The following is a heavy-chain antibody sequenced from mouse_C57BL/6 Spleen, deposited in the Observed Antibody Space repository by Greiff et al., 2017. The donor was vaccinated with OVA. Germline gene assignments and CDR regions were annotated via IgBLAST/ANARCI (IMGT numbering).Heavy chain of an antibody. CDR2: ISSGSSTI. CDR1: GFTFSDYG. Sequence: DVKLVESGGGLVKPGGSLKLSCAASGFTFSDYGMHWVRQAPEKGLEWVAYISSGSSTIYYADTVKGRFTISRDNAKNTLFLQMTSLRSEDTAMYYCARYYVWYFDVWGTGTTVTVSS. V-gene: IGHV5-17*01. J-gene: IGHJ1*03. CDR3: ARYYVWYFDV. D-gene: IGHD1-1*02.